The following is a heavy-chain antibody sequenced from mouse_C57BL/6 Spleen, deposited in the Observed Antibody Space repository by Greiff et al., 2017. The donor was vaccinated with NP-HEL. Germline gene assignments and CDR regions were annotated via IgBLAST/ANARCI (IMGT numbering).Heavy chain of an antibody. V-gene: IGHV1-15*01. CDR1: GYTFTDYE. J-gene: IGHJ2*01. Sequence: QVQLQQSGAELVRPGASVTLSCTASGYTFTDYEMHWVKQTPVHGLKWIGAIDPETGGTAYNQKFKGKAILTADKSSSTAYMELRSLTSEDSAVYYCTREGYSKYYFDYWGQGTTLTVSS. D-gene: IGHD2-5*01. CDR3: TREGYSKYYFDY. CDR2: IDPETGGT.